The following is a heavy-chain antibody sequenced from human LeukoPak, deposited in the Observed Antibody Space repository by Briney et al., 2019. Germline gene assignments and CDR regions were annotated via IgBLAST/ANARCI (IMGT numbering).Heavy chain of an antibody. Sequence: ASVKVSCKVSGYTLTELSMHWVRQAPGKGLEWMGGIDPEDGETIYAQKFQGRVTMTEDTSTDTAYMELSSLRSEDTAVYYCATVSQPSSWCRPPAFDIWGQGTMVTVSS. J-gene: IGHJ3*02. CDR3: ATVSQPSSWCRPPAFDI. CDR1: GYTLTELS. D-gene: IGHD6-13*01. V-gene: IGHV1-24*01. CDR2: IDPEDGET.